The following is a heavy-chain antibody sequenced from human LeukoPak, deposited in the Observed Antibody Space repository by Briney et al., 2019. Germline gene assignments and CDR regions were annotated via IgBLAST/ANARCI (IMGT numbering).Heavy chain of an antibody. J-gene: IGHJ4*02. CDR2: INPSGGST. CDR3: ARPRLYSSSWSD. Sequence: ASVTVSCKASGYTFTSYYMHWVRQAPGQGLEWMGIINPSGGSTSYAQKFQGRATMTRDRSTSTVSMVRSSLRSVDTAVYYCARPRLYSSSWSDWGQGTLVTVSS. V-gene: IGHV1-46*01. D-gene: IGHD6-13*01. CDR1: GYTFTSYY.